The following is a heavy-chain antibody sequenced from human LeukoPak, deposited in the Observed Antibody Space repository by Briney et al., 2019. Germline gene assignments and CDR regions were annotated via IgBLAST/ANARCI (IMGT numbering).Heavy chain of an antibody. J-gene: IGHJ5*02. CDR1: GYTFTSYA. D-gene: IGHD3-22*01. CDR3: ARREYYYDSSGYTHGS. Sequence: ASVKVSCKASGYTFTSYAMNWVRQAPGQGLEWMGWINTNTGNPTYAQGFTGRFVFSLDTSVSTAYLQISSLKAEDTAVYYCARREYYYDSSGYTHGSWGQGTLVTVSS. CDR2: INTNTGNP. V-gene: IGHV7-4-1*02.